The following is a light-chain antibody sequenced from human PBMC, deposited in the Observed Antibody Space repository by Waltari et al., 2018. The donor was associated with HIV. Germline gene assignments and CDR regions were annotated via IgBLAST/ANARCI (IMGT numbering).Light chain of an antibody. CDR2: VAS. CDR1: QSLLHSNGYTY. Sequence: DIVMTQSPLSLSVNPGEPASISCRSNQSLLHSNGYTYLDWYVKKPGQSPQLLIFVASRRASGVPDRFSCSASVTDFTLKISRVDADDVGVYYCMQAVEKWTFGPGTKVEI. CDR3: MQAVEKWT. V-gene: IGKV2-28*01. J-gene: IGKJ1*01.